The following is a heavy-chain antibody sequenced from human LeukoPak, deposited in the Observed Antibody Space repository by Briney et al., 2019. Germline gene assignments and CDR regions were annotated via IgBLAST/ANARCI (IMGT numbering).Heavy chain of an antibody. CDR1: GFTFSNYW. Sequence: GGSLRLSCAASGFTFSNYWMSWVRQAPGKGLEWVANIKQDGSEKYYVNSVKGRFTISRDNSKNTLYLQMNRLRAEDTAMFHCARDGLSSWYLGDLDYWGQGTLVTVSS. D-gene: IGHD6-13*01. CDR2: IKQDGSEK. J-gene: IGHJ4*02. CDR3: ARDGLSSWYLGDLDY. V-gene: IGHV3-7*01.